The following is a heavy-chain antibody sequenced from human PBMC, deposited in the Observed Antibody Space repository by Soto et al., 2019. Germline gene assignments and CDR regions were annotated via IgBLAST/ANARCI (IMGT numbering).Heavy chain of an antibody. CDR1: GLTFSNFA. J-gene: IGHJ6*02. V-gene: IGHV3-23*01. CDR3: AKDYGDYDFWSGLLDV. D-gene: IGHD3-3*01. CDR2: ISGSGGST. Sequence: GGSLRLSCAASGLTFSNFAMSWVRQAPGKGLEWVSAISGSGGSTYYADSVKGRFTISRDNSKNTLYLQMNSLRAEDTAVYYCAKDYGDYDFWSGLLDVWGQGTTVTVSS.